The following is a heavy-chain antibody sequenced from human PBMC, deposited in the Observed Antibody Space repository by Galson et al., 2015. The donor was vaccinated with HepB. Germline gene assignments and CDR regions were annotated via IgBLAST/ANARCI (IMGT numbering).Heavy chain of an antibody. CDR3: ARTGFGGDHYIDY. J-gene: IGHJ4*02. Sequence: SVKVSCKASGYTFTSYYIHWARQAPGQGLEWMGIINPSSGNTNYAQKFQGRVTMTRDTSTSTVYMELSSLRSEDTAIYYCARTGFGGDHYIDYWGQGTLVTVSS. CDR2: INPSSGNT. V-gene: IGHV1-46*01. CDR1: GYTFTSYY. D-gene: IGHD3-3*01.